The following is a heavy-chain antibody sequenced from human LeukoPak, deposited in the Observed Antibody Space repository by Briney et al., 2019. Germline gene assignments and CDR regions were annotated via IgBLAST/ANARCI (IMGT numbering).Heavy chain of an antibody. D-gene: IGHD5-18*01. J-gene: IGHJ3*02. CDR2: IYYSGST. CDR3: ARRTAMVLFDI. V-gene: IGHV4-39*01. Sequence: SETLSLTCTVSGGSISSSSYYWGWIRQPPGKGLEWIGNIYYSGSTYYNPSLKSRVTISVDTSKNQFSLKLSSVTAADTAVYCCARRTAMVLFDIWGQGTMVTVSS. CDR1: GGSISSSSYY.